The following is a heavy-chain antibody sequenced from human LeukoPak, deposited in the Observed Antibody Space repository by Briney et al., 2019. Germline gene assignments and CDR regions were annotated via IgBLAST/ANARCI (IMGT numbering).Heavy chain of an antibody. J-gene: IGHJ6*03. CDR1: GGSISTSNW. Sequence: SETLSLTCTVSGGSISTSNWWNWVRQPPGKGLQWIGEIYHSGSTNYNPSLKSRVTISVDTSKNQFSLKLSSVTAADTAVYYCARASEDYYYYYMDVWGKGTTVTISS. D-gene: IGHD1-14*01. V-gene: IGHV4-4*02. CDR2: IYHSGST. CDR3: ARASEDYYYYYMDV.